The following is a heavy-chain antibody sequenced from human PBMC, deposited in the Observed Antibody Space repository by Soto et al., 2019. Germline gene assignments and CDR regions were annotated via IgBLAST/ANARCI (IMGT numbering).Heavy chain of an antibody. V-gene: IGHV4-39*01. D-gene: IGHD4-17*01. Sequence: SETLSLTCTVSGGSISSSSYYWGWIRQPPGKGLEWIGSIYYSGSTYYNPSLKSRVTISVDTSKNQFSLNLSSVTAADTAVYYCARHKMTTVTTTLFDYWGQGTLVTVSS. CDR2: IYYSGST. J-gene: IGHJ4*02. CDR3: ARHKMTTVTTTLFDY. CDR1: GGSISSSSYY.